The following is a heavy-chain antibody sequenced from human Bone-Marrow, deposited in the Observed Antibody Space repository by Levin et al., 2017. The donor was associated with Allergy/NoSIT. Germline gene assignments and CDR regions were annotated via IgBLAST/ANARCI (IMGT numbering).Heavy chain of an antibody. CDR1: GEALSGYY. CDR3: ARGPHWDNMSWFIARTYLYYMDV. J-gene: IGHJ6*03. D-gene: IGHD6-13*01. Sequence: PGESLKISCAVYGEALSGYYWTWIRQSPERGLEWIGEINDRRDRNYNPSLKDRVSILLDKSKNQISLNVYAVSAADAAVYSCARGPHWDNMSWFIARTYLYYMDVWGDGTTVAVSS. V-gene: IGHV4-34*01. CDR2: INDRRDR.